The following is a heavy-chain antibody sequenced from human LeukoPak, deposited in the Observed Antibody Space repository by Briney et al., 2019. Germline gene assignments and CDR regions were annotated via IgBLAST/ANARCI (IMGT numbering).Heavy chain of an antibody. CDR1: GFTFSSSA. V-gene: IGHV3-33*01. CDR2: IWNDGSNK. D-gene: IGHD3-10*01. CDR3: ARDVYGSGGTLDV. J-gene: IGHJ6*02. Sequence: GGSLRLSCAASGFTFSSSAMHWVRRAPGKGLEWVSFIWNDGSNKYYADSVKGRFTISRDNSKNTLYLQMNSLRAEDTSVYYCARDVYGSGGTLDVWGQGTTVAVSS.